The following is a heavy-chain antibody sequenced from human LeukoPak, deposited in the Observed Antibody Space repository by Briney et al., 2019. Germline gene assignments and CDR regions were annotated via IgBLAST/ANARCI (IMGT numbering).Heavy chain of an antibody. CDR1: GASLTGGFSG. V-gene: IGHV4-39*02. CDR3: ARDPASFDGPANFFHT. Sequence: SETLSLTCTASGASLTGGFSGWGWVRQTPGKALEWFGTISQAGTTFLNPSLKSRVTISVDAAQNNVSLRLTAVTAAGSPTYFCARDPASFDGPANFFHTWAQGILFTVSS. J-gene: IGHJ5*02. CDR2: ISQAGTT. D-gene: IGHD5-24*01.